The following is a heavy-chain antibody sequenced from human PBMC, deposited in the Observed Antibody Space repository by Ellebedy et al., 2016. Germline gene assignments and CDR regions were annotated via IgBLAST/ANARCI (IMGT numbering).Heavy chain of an antibody. CDR3: ARQDGYGIYFFDY. CDR1: GYGFTAYW. V-gene: IGHV5-51*01. D-gene: IGHD5-24*01. CDR2: IYPGNSDT. Sequence: GGSLRLSCRGSGYGFTAYWIAWVRQMPGKGLEWMGIIYPGNSDTRYSPSFQGQVTISADESTNTAYLQWSSLKASDTAMYYCARQDGYGIYFFDYWGQGTLVTVSS. J-gene: IGHJ4*02.